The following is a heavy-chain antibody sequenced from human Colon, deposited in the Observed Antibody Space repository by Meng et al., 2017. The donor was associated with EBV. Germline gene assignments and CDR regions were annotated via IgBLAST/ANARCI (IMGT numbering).Heavy chain of an antibody. CDR1: GGSINSGDYY. CDR2: IYYTGST. CDR3: ARRPTGIDY. Sequence: VRLQVSGPGLVKPSPPLSLTCTVSGGSINSGDYYWSWIRQPPGKGLERIGYIYYTGSTYYNPSLKSRVTISMDTSKNQLSLMLSSVTAADTAVYYCARRPTGIDYWGQGTLVTVSS. V-gene: IGHV4-30-4*01. D-gene: IGHD2-8*02. J-gene: IGHJ4*02.